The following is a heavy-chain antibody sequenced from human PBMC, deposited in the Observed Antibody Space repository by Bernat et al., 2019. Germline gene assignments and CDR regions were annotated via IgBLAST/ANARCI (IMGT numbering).Heavy chain of an antibody. D-gene: IGHD4/OR15-4a*01. CDR1: GFPFSKYW. CDR2: VGHYGSTT. V-gene: IGHV3-74*03. CDR3: ASLCSHSNGCYDY. J-gene: IGHJ4*02. Sequence: EVQLVESGGGLVQPGGSLRLSCAASGFPFSKYWMHWVRQAPGKGLGWFSGVGHYGSTTTYADSVKGRFTISRENAKNTLYLQVNSLRAEDTAVYYCASLCSHSNGCYDYWGQGILVTVSS.